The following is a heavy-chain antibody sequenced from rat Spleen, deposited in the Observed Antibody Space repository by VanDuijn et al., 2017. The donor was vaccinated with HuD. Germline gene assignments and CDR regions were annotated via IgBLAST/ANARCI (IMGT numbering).Heavy chain of an antibody. J-gene: IGHJ2*01. V-gene: IGHV5-25*01. D-gene: IGHD4-2*01. CDR3: TRENWKPDY. CDR1: GFNFSNYY. Sequence: EVQLVESGGGLGQPGRSMKLSCTASGFNFSNYYIAWVRQVPTKGLEWVASISHDGVNTYYRDSVKGRFTISRDNAYSTLYLQMNSLRSEDTGTYYCTRENWKPDYWGQGVMVTVSS. CDR2: ISHDGVNT.